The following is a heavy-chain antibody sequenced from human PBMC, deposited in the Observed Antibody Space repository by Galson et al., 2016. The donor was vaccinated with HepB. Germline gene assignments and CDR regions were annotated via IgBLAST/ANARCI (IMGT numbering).Heavy chain of an antibody. J-gene: IGHJ4*02. V-gene: IGHV6-1*01. D-gene: IGHD1-26*01. Sequence: CAISGDSVSSYSAAWNWIRQSPSRGLEWLGRTYYRSKWYNDYAVSVKSRITINADTSRNQFSLQPNSVTPEDTAVYYCAREPGIGSGMAGRLGYWGQGTLVTVSS. CDR2: TYYRSKWYN. CDR3: AREPGIGSGMAGRLGY. CDR1: GDSVSSYSAA.